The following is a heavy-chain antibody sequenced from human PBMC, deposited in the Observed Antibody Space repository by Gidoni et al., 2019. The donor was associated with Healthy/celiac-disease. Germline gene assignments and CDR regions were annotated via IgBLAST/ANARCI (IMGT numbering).Heavy chain of an antibody. CDR2: ISGDGGST. D-gene: IGHD3-9*01. CDR3: AKAEYDIFDWFADY. J-gene: IGHJ4*02. Sequence: EVQLVESGGGVVQPGGSLRLSCAASGFTFEDYAMHWVRQAPGKGLEWVSLISGDGGSTYYADSVKGRFTISRDNSKNSLYLQMNSLRTEDTALYYCAKAEYDIFDWFADYWGQGTLVTVSS. V-gene: IGHV3-43*02. CDR1: GFTFEDYA.